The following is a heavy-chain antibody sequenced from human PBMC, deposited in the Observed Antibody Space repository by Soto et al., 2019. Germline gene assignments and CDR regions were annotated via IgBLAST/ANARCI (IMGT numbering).Heavy chain of an antibody. Sequence: QVHLVQSGAEVMKPGASVKVSCKASGYTFTSYFIHWVRQAPGQRLEWMGWINAANGDTKYSQQFQGRVTITRDTSATTAYMALSSLTSEDTAVYYCARPYSSSWSTYFDYWGQGTLVTVSS. CDR3: ARPYSSSWSTYFDY. CDR1: GYTFTSYF. D-gene: IGHD6-13*01. V-gene: IGHV1-3*01. J-gene: IGHJ4*02. CDR2: INAANGDT.